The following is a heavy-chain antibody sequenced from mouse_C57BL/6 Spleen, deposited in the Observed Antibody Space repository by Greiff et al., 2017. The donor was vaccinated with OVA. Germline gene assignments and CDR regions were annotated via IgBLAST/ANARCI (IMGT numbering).Heavy chain of an antibody. V-gene: IGHV1-62-2*01. D-gene: IGHD1-1*01. CDR3: ARHEASFYYGSSPYYFDY. CDR2: FYPGSGSI. CDR1: GYTFTEYT. J-gene: IGHJ2*01. Sequence: VQLQQSGAELVKPGASVKLSCKASGYTFTEYTIHWVKQRSGQGLEWIGWFYPGSGSIKYNEKFKDKATLTADKSSSTVYMELSRLTSEDSAVYFCARHEASFYYGSSPYYFDYWGQGTTLTVSS.